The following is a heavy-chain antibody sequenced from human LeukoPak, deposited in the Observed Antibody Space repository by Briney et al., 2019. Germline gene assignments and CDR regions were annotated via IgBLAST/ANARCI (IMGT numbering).Heavy chain of an antibody. V-gene: IGHV1-2*02. Sequence: ASVKVSCKASGYTFTDYYMNWVPQAPGQGLEWMGWIHPNSGGTNYAQKFQGRVTMTRDTSISTAYMELSRLTFDDTAVYYCGRKSAARKTSEFDYWGQGTLVTVSS. J-gene: IGHJ4*02. CDR1: GYTFTDYY. D-gene: IGHD6-6*01. CDR2: IHPNSGGT. CDR3: GRKSAARKTSEFDY.